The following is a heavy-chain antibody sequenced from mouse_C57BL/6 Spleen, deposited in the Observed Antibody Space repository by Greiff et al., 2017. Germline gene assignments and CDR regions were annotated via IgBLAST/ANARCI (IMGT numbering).Heavy chain of an antibody. V-gene: IGHV1-82*01. D-gene: IGHD6-1*01. CDR2: IYPGDGDT. J-gene: IGHJ4*01. Sequence: VQLQESGPELVKPGASVKISCKASGYAFSSSWMHWVKQRPGKGLEWIGRIYPGDGDTNYNGKFKGKATLPADKSSSTAYMQLSSLTSEDAAVDFCARDNHYYAMDYWGQGTSVTVSS. CDR3: ARDNHYYAMDY. CDR1: GYAFSSSW.